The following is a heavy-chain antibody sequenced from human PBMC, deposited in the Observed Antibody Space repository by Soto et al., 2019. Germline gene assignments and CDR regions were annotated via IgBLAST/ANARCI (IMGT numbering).Heavy chain of an antibody. V-gene: IGHV1-69*13. CDR1: GGTFSIYA. D-gene: IGHD1-26*01. CDR2: IIPIFGTA. Sequence: SVKVSCKASGGTFSIYAISGVVQSPVQGLEWMGGIIPIFGTANYAQKFQGRVTITADESTSTAYMELSSLRSEDTAVYYCARPTIASYYYYGMDVWGQGTTVTVSS. J-gene: IGHJ6*02. CDR3: ARPTIASYYYYGMDV.